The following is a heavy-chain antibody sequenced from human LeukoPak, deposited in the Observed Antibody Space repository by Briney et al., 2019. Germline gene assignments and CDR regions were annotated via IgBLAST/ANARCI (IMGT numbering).Heavy chain of an antibody. D-gene: IGHD6-19*01. CDR1: GFTFSDYY. J-gene: IGHJ6*02. Sequence: GGSLRLSCAASGFTFSDYYMSWIRQAPGKGLEWVSYISSSGSTIYYADSVKGRFTISRDNPKSSLYLQMNSLRAEDTAVYYCARAMGSSGWISADYYGMDVWGQGTTVTVSS. CDR2: ISSSGSTI. V-gene: IGHV3-11*01. CDR3: ARAMGSSGWISADYYGMDV.